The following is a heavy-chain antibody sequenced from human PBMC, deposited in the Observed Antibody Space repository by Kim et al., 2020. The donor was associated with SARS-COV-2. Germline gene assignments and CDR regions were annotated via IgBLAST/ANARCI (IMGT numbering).Heavy chain of an antibody. D-gene: IGHD5-18*01. V-gene: IGHV3-7*01. Sequence: GGSLRLSCAASGFTFSSYWMSWVRLAPGKGLKFLANINQDGSIESYDDSVKGRFTVSRDNAKQIVFLQLNSLRAEDTAVSYCARDPGYSSFDFWGQGSLVTVSS. J-gene: IGHJ4*02. CDR1: GFTFSSYW. CDR3: ARDPGYSSFDF. CDR2: INQDGSIE.